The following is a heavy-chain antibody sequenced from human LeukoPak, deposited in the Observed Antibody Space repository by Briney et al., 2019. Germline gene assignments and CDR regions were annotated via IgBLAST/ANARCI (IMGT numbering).Heavy chain of an antibody. J-gene: IGHJ4*02. Sequence: ASVKVSCKASAYTFTGYYMHWVRQAPEQGVEGMGWINPNSGGTNYAQKFQRRVTMTRDTSISTAYMELSRLRSDDTAANYCARALLTYSKFYYCGQGTPVTVSS. CDR1: AYTFTGYY. V-gene: IGHV1-2*02. CDR3: ARALLTYSKFYY. CDR2: INPNSGGT. D-gene: IGHD4-11*01.